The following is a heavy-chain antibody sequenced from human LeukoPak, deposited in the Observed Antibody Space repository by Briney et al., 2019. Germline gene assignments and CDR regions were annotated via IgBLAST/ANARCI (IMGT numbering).Heavy chain of an antibody. V-gene: IGHV3-23*01. D-gene: IGHD6-6*01. CDR1: GFPFSSYA. J-gene: IGHJ4*02. Sequence: PGGSLRLSCAASGFPFSSYAMSCVRQAPGKGLEWVSAISGSGGSTYYADSVKGRFTISRDKSKNTLYLQMNSLRAEDTAVYYCAKVWAARYFDYWGQGTLVTVSS. CDR2: ISGSGGST. CDR3: AKVWAARYFDY.